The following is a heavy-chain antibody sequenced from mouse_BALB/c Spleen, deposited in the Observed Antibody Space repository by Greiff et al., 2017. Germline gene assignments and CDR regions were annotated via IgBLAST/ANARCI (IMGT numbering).Heavy chain of an antibody. D-gene: IGHD2-14*01. V-gene: IGHV6-6*02. CDR3: TAYYRYDDY. CDR2: IRLKSDNYAT. CDR1: GFTFSSYW. Sequence: EVKLEESGGGLVQPGGSMKLSCVASGFTFSSYWMSWVRQSPEKGLEWVAEIRLKSDNYATHYAESVKGKFTISRDDSKSRLYLQMNSLRAEDTGIYYCTAYYRYDDYWGQGTTLTVSS. J-gene: IGHJ2*01.